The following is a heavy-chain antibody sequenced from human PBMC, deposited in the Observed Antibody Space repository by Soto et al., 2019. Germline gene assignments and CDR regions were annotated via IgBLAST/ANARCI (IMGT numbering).Heavy chain of an antibody. J-gene: IGHJ3*02. CDR3: AKDRTIFGVVQDAFDI. CDR2: ISGSGGST. Sequence: GGSLRLSCAASGFTFSSYAMSWVRQAPGKGLEWVSAISGSGGSTYYADSVKGRFTISRDNSKNKLYLQMNSLRAEDTAVYDCAKDRTIFGVVQDAFDIWGQGTMVTVSS. CDR1: GFTFSSYA. V-gene: IGHV3-23*01. D-gene: IGHD3-3*01.